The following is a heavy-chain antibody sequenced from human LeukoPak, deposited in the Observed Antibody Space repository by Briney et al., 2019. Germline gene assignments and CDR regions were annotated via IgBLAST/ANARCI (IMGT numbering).Heavy chain of an antibody. CDR3: ARRGMATSYFDY. D-gene: IGHD5-24*01. J-gene: IGHJ4*02. V-gene: IGHV4-39*01. CDR2: IYYSGST. CDR1: GGSISSSSYH. Sequence: PSETLSLTCTVSGGSISSSSYHWGWIRQPPGKGLEWIGSIYYSGSTYYNPSLKSRVTISVDTSKNQFSLKLSSVTAADTAVYYCARRGMATSYFDYWGQGTLVTVSS.